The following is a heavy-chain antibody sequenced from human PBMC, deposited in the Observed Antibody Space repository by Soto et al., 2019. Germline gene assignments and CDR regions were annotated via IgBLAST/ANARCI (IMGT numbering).Heavy chain of an antibody. Sequence: SETLSLTCAVSGYSISSGYYWGWIRQPPGKGLEWIGSIYHSGSTYYNPSLKSPVTISVDTSKNQFSLKLSSVTAADTAVYYCARDYSSSWYTRGWFDPWGQGTLVTVSS. D-gene: IGHD6-13*01. CDR1: GYSISSGYY. CDR2: IYHSGST. J-gene: IGHJ5*02. CDR3: ARDYSSSWYTRGWFDP. V-gene: IGHV4-38-2*02.